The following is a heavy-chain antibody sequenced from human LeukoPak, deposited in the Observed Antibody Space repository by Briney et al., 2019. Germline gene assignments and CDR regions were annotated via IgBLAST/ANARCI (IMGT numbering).Heavy chain of an antibody. V-gene: IGHV1-2*06. CDR1: GYTFIGYF. D-gene: IGHD3-22*01. J-gene: IGHJ3*02. CDR2: INPNSGGT. Sequence: ASVKVSCKASGYTFIGYFMHWVRQAPGQGLEWTGRINPNSGGTNYAQRFQGRVTMTRDTSITTAYMELSRLRSDDTAIYYCARGGYSDSRGSSDAFDIWGQGTMVTVSS. CDR3: ARGGYSDSRGSSDAFDI.